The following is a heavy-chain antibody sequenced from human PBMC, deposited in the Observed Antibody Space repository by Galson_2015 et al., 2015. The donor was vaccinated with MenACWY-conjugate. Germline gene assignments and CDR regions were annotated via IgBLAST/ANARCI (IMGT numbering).Heavy chain of an antibody. Sequence: SVKVSCKASGGTFRNYAISWVRQAPGQGLEWMGRIIPILNILRFAQKFQGRVTITADTSTSTVYMELSSLRSDDTAVYYCARDYEDNSENYFGPTRWFDPWGQGTLVTVSS. D-gene: IGHD1-7*01. J-gene: IGHJ5*02. V-gene: IGHV1-69*04. CDR2: IIPILNIL. CDR3: ARDYEDNSENYFGPTRWFDP. CDR1: GGTFRNYA.